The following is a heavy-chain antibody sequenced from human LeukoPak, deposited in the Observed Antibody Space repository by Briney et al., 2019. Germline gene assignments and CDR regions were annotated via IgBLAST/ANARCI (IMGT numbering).Heavy chain of an antibody. CDR1: GFTFSSYA. CDR3: AKGDRSGSYSYFDY. D-gene: IGHD3-10*01. Sequence: GGSLRLSCVASGFTFSSYAMSWVRQAPGKGLEWVSSISASGGKTYYADSVQGRFTISRDNSKNTLYLQMNSLRAEDTVVFYCAKGDRSGSYSYFDYWGQGTLVTVSS. CDR2: ISASGGKT. J-gene: IGHJ4*02. V-gene: IGHV3-23*01.